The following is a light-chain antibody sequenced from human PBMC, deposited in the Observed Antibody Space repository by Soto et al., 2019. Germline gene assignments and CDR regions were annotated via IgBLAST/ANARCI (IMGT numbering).Light chain of an antibody. V-gene: IGKV3-20*01. CDR1: QSVSSSY. CDR3: QQYGSSPYT. CDR2: GAS. J-gene: IGKJ2*01. Sequence: EIVLTQSPGTLSLSPGERATLSCRASQSVSSSYLAWYQQKPGQAPRLLIYGASSRATGIPERFSGSGSGTDFTLTISRLEPEDFAVYYCQQYGSSPYTFVQGTMLEIK.